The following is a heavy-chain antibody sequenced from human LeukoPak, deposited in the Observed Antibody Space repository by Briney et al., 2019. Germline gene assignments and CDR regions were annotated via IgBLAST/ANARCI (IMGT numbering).Heavy chain of an antibody. CDR1: GFTFTGYW. J-gene: IGHJ4*02. D-gene: IGHD5-18*01. V-gene: IGHV3-74*01. CDR3: GNLNTPMAY. Sequence: GGSLRLSCVASGFTFTGYWMHWVRQAPGKGLVWVSRINSDGSSTNYADSVKGRFTISRDNAKNTLFLQMNSLRDEDTAVYYCGNLNTPMAYWGQGALVTVSS. CDR2: INSDGSST.